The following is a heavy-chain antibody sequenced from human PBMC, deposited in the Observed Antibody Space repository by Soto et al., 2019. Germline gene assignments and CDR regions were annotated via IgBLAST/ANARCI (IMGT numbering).Heavy chain of an antibody. CDR1: GDSVSSNSAA. Sequence: PSQTLSLTCATSGDSVSSNSAAWNWIRQSPSRGLEWLGRTYYRSKWYNDYAVSVKSRITINPDTSKNQFSLQLNSVTPEDTAVYYCARDCTNGVCYPSYHYGMDIWGQGTTVTVSS. J-gene: IGHJ6*02. D-gene: IGHD2-8*01. V-gene: IGHV6-1*01. CDR3: ARDCTNGVCYPSYHYGMDI. CDR2: TYYRSKWYN.